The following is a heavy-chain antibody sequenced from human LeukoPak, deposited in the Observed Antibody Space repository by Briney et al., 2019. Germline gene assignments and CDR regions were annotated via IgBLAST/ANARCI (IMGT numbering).Heavy chain of an antibody. J-gene: IGHJ6*02. CDR2: ISDDSRGK. V-gene: IGHV3-23*01. D-gene: IGHD3-16*01. CDR1: GFSFSRYA. Sequence: GGSLRLSCVASGFSFSRYAMSWVSQAPGKGLEWVSAISDDSRGKYYADSVKGRFTISRDNSKNTLYMQMTSLRAEDTAIYYCARGGGLDVWGQGATVTVSS. CDR3: ARGGGLDV.